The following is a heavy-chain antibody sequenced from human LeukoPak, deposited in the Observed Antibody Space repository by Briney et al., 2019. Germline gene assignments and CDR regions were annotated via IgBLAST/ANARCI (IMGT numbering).Heavy chain of an antibody. CDR3: ARLDPILDYDSSYYYSALDI. D-gene: IGHD3-22*01. CDR2: IIPILDIA. V-gene: IGHV1-69*04. J-gene: IGHJ3*02. CDR1: GGTFSSYG. Sequence: SMKVSCKASGGTFSSYGISWVRQAPGQGLEWMGRIIPILDIANYAQKFQHRVTITADKSTSTAYMELRSLRSEDTAVYYCARLDPILDYDSSYYYSALDIWGQGTVVTVS.